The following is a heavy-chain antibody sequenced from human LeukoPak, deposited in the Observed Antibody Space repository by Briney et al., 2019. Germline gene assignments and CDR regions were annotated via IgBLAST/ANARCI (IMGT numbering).Heavy chain of an antibody. CDR3: ARVLGYSTGYYYFDH. D-gene: IGHD6-19*01. J-gene: IGHJ4*02. V-gene: IGHV3-48*03. CDR2: ISADATTM. Sequence: GGSLRLSCAASGFTFSSYEMNWVRQAPGKGLEWISYISADATTMYYGDPVKGRFIISRDNAKNSLHLQMNSLRVDDTAVYYCARVLGYSTGYYYFDHWGQGALVTVSS. CDR1: GFTFSSYE.